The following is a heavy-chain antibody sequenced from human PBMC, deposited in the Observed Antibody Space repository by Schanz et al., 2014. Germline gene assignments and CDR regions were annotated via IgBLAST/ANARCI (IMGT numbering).Heavy chain of an antibody. CDR2: IYYSGST. V-gene: IGHV4-39*01. CDR3: ARHSGYYYYYGMDV. Sequence: QLQLQESGPGLVKPSETLSLTCTVSGGSISSSSYYWGWIRQPPGKGLEWIGSIYYSGSTYYNPSLKSRFTISVDTPKTRSPRKLGSVTAADTAVYYCARHSGYYYYYGMDVWGQGTTVTVSS. CDR1: GGSISSSSYY. J-gene: IGHJ6*02.